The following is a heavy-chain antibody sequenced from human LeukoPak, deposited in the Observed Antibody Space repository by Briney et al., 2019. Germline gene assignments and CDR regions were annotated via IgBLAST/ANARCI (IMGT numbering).Heavy chain of an antibody. V-gene: IGHV3-23*01. D-gene: IGHD2-21*02. CDR2: ISGSGYST. CDR1: GHTFGTYA. Sequence: GGSLRLSCVASGHTFGTYAMSWVRQAPGKGLEWVSSISGSGYSTHLADSVKGRFTISRDNSKNTLYLQMNSLRAEDTAVYYCAKVPHCGGDCPSPGYFDYWGQGTLVTVSS. CDR3: AKVPHCGGDCPSPGYFDY. J-gene: IGHJ4*02.